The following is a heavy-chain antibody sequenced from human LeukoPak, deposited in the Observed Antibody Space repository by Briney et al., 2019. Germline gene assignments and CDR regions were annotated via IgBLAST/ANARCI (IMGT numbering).Heavy chain of an antibody. CDR3: ATVQRGWYRFGY. V-gene: IGHV1-24*01. CDR2: FDPEDGET. Sequence: ASVKVSCKVSGYTLTELSMHWVRQAPGKGLEWMGGFDPEDGETIYAQKFQGRVTMTEDTSTDTAYMELSSLRSEDTAVYYCATVQRGWYRFGYWGQGTLVTVSS. CDR1: GYTLTELS. J-gene: IGHJ4*02. D-gene: IGHD6-19*01.